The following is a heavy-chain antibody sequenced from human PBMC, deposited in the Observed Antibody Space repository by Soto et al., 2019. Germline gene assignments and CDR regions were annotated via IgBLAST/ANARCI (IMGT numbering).Heavy chain of an antibody. J-gene: IGHJ2*01. CDR3: ARAYGDWYFDL. CDR2: IYYSGST. Sequence: QLQLQESGPGLVKPSETLSLTCTVSGGSISSSSYYWGWIRQPPGKGLEWIGSIYYSGSTYYNPSLKSRVTMSVDTSKNQFSLKLSSVTAADTAVYYCARAYGDWYFDLWGRGTLVTVSS. V-gene: IGHV4-39*01. D-gene: IGHD4-17*01. CDR1: GGSISSSSYY.